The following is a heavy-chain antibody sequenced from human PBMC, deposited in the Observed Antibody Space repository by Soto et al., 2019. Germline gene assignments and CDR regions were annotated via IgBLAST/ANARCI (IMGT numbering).Heavy chain of an antibody. CDR3: ARTVTTGDYYYYGMDV. J-gene: IGHJ6*02. Sequence: QVQLVQSGAEVKKPGSSVKVSCKASGGTFSSYAISWVRQAPGQGLEWMGGVIPIFGTANSAQKFQGRVTITADEFTXXGYMELSSLRSEDTAVYYCARTVTTGDYYYYGMDVWGQGTTVTVSS. V-gene: IGHV1-69*12. D-gene: IGHD4-17*01. CDR1: GGTFSSYA. CDR2: VIPIFGTA.